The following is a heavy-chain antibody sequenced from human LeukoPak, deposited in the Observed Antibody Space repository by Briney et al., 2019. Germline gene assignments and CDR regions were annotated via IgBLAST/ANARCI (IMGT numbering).Heavy chain of an antibody. CDR1: GGSISSGGYS. J-gene: IGHJ4*02. CDR2: IYQSGST. Sequence: PSQTLSFTCAVSGGSISSGGYSWSWIRQPPGKGLEWIGYIYQSGSTYYNPSLKSRVTISVDRSKNQFSLKLSSVTAADTGIYYCATGTGYCSGGGCYDYWGQGTLVTVSS. V-gene: IGHV4-30-2*01. CDR3: ATGTGYCSGGGCYDY. D-gene: IGHD2-15*01.